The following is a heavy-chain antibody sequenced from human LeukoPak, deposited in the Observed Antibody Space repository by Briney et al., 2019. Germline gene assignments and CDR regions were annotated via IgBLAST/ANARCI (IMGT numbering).Heavy chain of an antibody. CDR1: GGSIGSRSFY. V-gene: IGHV4-39*01. D-gene: IGHD5-12*01. CDR3: ARRTSGGYSGYIDR. J-gene: IGHJ5*02. Sequence: PSETLSLTCNVSGGSIGSRSFYWGWIRQPPGKGLEFIGSIDHSGNTNYNSSLKSRVTISADTSRNQFSLKLRSVTAADTAVYYCARRTSGGYSGYIDRWGQGTLVSASS. CDR2: IDHSGNT.